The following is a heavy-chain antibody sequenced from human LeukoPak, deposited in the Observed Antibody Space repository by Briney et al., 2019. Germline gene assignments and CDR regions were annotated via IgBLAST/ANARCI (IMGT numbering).Heavy chain of an antibody. Sequence: SETLSLTCTVSGGSISSHYWCWIRQPPGKGLEWIGYIYYSGSTNYNPSLKSRVTISVDTSKNQFSLKLSSVTAADTAVYYCARGRAESEYDFWSGYYRPYYYYYMDVWGKGTTVTVSS. CDR1: GGSISSHY. D-gene: IGHD3-3*01. CDR2: IYYSGST. J-gene: IGHJ6*03. CDR3: ARGRAESEYDFWSGYYRPYYYYYMDV. V-gene: IGHV4-59*11.